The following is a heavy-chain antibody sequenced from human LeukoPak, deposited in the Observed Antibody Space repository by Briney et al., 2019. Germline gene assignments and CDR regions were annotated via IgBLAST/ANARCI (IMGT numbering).Heavy chain of an antibody. Sequence: PSETLPLTCTVSGGSISSYYWSWIRQPPGKGLEWIGRIFTSGTTEYNPSLKSRVTMSVDTSKNQFSLRLTSVTAADTAVYYCARDFGFGSAWGQGALVTVSS. CDR3: ARDFGFGSA. D-gene: IGHD6-19*01. CDR2: IFTSGTT. V-gene: IGHV4-4*07. CDR1: GGSISSYY. J-gene: IGHJ5*02.